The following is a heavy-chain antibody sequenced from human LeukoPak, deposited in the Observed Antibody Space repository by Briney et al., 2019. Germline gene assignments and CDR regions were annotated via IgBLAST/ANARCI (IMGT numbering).Heavy chain of an antibody. Sequence: ASVKVSCKASGYTFTDYYIHWVRQAPGQGLEWMGGINPNSGGTNYAQKFQGRVTMTRDTSINTAYMEVSRLRSDDTAVYYCARDPTLAVAGTGWFDPWGQGTLVTVSS. CDR2: INPNSGGT. D-gene: IGHD6-19*01. J-gene: IGHJ5*02. CDR1: GYTFTDYY. CDR3: ARDPTLAVAGTGWFDP. V-gene: IGHV1-2*02.